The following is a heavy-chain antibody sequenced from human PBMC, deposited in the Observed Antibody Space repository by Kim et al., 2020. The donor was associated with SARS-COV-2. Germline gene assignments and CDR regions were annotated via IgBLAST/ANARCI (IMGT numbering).Heavy chain of an antibody. V-gene: IGHV3-53*05. CDR2: TYSGGKT. Sequence: GGSLRLSCTASGFTVSSTHMSWVRQAPGKGLEWVSVTYSGGKTHYADSVKGPLTTSRDNSKNTLYLQMNSLRVEDTAVYYCARDQGFFAVWGQGNLVTVSS. CDR3: ARDQGFFAV. CDR1: GFTVSSTH. J-gene: IGHJ4*02.